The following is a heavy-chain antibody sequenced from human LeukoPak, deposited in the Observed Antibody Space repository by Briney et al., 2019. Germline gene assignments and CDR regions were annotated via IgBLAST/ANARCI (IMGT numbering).Heavy chain of an antibody. CDR3: ASCRGFGDLLGYFNY. J-gene: IGHJ4*02. V-gene: IGHV3-15*01. CDR1: GFTFSNAW. CDR2: IKTKVDGGAT. D-gene: IGHD3-10*01. Sequence: GGSLRLSCAASGFTFSNAWMGWVRQAPGKGLEWVGRIKTKVDGGATDYAAPVKGRFSISRDDSKNTLYLQMNSLRVEDTAVYYCASCRGFGDLLGYFNYWGQGTLVTVSS.